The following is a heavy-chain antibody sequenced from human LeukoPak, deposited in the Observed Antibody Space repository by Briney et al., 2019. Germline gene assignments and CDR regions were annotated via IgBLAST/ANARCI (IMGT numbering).Heavy chain of an antibody. CDR1: GFTFSSYS. J-gene: IGHJ4*02. CDR2: ISSSSSTI. Sequence: GGSLRLSCAASGFTFSSYSMNWVRQAPGKGLEWVSYISSSSSTIYYADSVKGRFTISRDNSKNTLYLQMNSLRAEDTAVYYCAKDLRESGRRAAYFQYWGQGTLVTVSS. V-gene: IGHV3-48*01. CDR3: AKDLRESGRRAAYFQY. D-gene: IGHD1-26*01.